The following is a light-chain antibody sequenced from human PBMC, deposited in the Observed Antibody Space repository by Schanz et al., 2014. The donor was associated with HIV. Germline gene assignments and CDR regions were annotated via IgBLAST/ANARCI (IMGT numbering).Light chain of an antibody. CDR1: SSDVGTYDY. CDR2: GVT. CDR3: CSFAGTIWV. V-gene: IGLV2-11*01. J-gene: IGLJ3*02. Sequence: QSVLTQPASVSGSPGQSITISCTGTSSDVGTYDYVSWYQQHPGKAPKLMIYGVTKRPSGVPDRFSGSKSGNTASLTISGLQAEDEADYFCCSFAGTIWVFGGGTKLTVL.